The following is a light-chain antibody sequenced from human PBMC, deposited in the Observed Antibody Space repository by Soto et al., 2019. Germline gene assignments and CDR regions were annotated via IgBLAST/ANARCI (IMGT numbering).Light chain of an antibody. CDR1: QSVSSN. V-gene: IGKV3-15*01. CDR3: QQYNNWYT. Sequence: EIVMTQSPATLSVSPGEPATLSCRASQSVSSNLAWYQQKPGQAPTLLIYGASTRATGIPARFSGSGSGTEFTLTISSLQSEDFAVYYCQQYNNWYTFGQGTKLEIK. CDR2: GAS. J-gene: IGKJ2*01.